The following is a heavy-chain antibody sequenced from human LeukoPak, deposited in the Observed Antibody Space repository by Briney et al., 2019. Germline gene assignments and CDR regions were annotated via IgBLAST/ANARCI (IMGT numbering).Heavy chain of an antibody. CDR1: GFTLSSYG. D-gene: IGHD3-3*02. Sequence: GGSLRLSCAASGFTLSSYGMHWVRQAPGKGLEWVAVIWYDGSNKYYADSVKGRFTISRDNSKNTLYLQINSLRAEDTAVYYCERNIPFLASGANFDSWGRGTLVTVSS. V-gene: IGHV3-33*01. J-gene: IGHJ4*02. CDR3: ERNIPFLASGANFDS. CDR2: IWYDGSNK.